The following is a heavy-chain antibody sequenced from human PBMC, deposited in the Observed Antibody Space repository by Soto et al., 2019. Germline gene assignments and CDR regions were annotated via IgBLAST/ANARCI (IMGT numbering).Heavy chain of an antibody. J-gene: IGHJ3*02. D-gene: IGHD3-16*01. CDR1: GGTFSSYT. Sequence: QVQLVQSGAEVKKPGSSVKVSCKASGGTFSSYTISWVRQAPGQGLEWMGRIIPILGIANDAQKFQGRVTITADKSTSTAYMELSSMRSEDTAVYYCARAPLTDGAFDIWGQGTMVTVSS. CDR2: IIPILGIA. CDR3: ARAPLTDGAFDI. V-gene: IGHV1-69*02.